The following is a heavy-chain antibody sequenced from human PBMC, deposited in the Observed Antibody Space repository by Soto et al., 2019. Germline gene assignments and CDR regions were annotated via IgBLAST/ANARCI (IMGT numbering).Heavy chain of an antibody. D-gene: IGHD3-9*01. CDR3: ARSGDSDWSLGYYYGMDV. J-gene: IGHJ6*04. Sequence: EVQLLESGGGSVQPGGSLRLTCDTSGFTLSNYAMSWVRQAPGQGLEWVSGISGSGGDTYYADSVKGRFSISKDPSTTALYLEMDSLRAEDTATYYCARSGDSDWSLGYYYGMDVWGKGTTVIVSS. CDR2: ISGSGGDT. V-gene: IGHV3-23*01. CDR1: GFTLSNYA.